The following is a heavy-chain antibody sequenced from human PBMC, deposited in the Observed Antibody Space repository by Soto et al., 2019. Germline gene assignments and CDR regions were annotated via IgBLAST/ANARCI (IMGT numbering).Heavy chain of an antibody. CDR2: IYYSGNT. J-gene: IGHJ4*02. CDR3: ARWGDYDFSTGHQYLFDS. Sequence: SETLSLTCTVSCGSISSNSCYWGWIRQPPGKGLEWIGSIYYSGNTYYTPSLKSRVTISVDTSKNQFSLRLSSVTAADTAVYYCARWGDYDFSTGHQYLFDSWGQGTLVTVSS. V-gene: IGHV4-39*01. CDR1: CGSISSNSCY. D-gene: IGHD3-3*01.